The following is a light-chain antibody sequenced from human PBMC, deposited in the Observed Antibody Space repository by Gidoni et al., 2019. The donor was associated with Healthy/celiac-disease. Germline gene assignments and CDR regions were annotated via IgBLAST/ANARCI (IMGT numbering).Light chain of an antibody. CDR1: QSVLYSPNNKNY. V-gene: IGKV4-1*01. Sequence: DIVMTQSPDSLAVSLGERATINCKSSQSVLYSPNNKNYLAWYQQKPGQPPKMLIYWASTREAGVPDRCSGSGSGTDFTLTISSLQAEDVAVYYCQQYYSTPRTFGQGTKVEIK. CDR3: QQYYSTPRT. CDR2: WAS. J-gene: IGKJ1*01.